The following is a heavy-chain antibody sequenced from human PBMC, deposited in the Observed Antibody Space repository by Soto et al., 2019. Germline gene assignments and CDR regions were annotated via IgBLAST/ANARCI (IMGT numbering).Heavy chain of an antibody. V-gene: IGHV4-59*08. Sequence: QVQLQESGPGLVKPSETLSLTCTVTGGSTSSYYLSWLRQPPGKGLEWIGYNSYSGSTDYNPSIKSRFTISVNTPKNQLSLKLSSATAADTAVYYCARHGGSYSCDYWGQGTLVTVSS. CDR3: ARHGGSYSCDY. CDR2: NSYSGST. J-gene: IGHJ4*02. CDR1: GGSTSSYY. D-gene: IGHD1-26*01.